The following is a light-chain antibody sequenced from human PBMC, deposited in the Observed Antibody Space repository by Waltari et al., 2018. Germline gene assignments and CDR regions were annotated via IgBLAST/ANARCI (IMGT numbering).Light chain of an antibody. J-gene: IGKJ1*01. Sequence: DIQMTQSPSTVSASVGDRVTITCRASQSISSWLAWYQQKPGKAPTLLIYDASSLESGVPSRFSGSGSGTEFTLTISSLQPDDFAAYYCQQYNTYPWTFGQGTKVEIK. CDR1: QSISSW. V-gene: IGKV1-5*01. CDR3: QQYNTYPWT. CDR2: DAS.